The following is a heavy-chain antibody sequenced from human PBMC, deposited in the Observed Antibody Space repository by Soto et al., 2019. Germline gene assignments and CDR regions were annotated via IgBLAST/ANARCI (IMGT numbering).Heavy chain of an antibody. Sequence: EVQLVESGGGLVQPGGSLKLSCAASGFTFSGSAMHWVRQASGKGLEWVGRIRSKANNYATADGASVKGRFTISRDDSKNRAYLQMNSLKAEDTAVYYCSRQASDFWSGKPQYYMDVWGKGTTVTVSS. D-gene: IGHD3-3*01. V-gene: IGHV3-73*01. CDR2: IRSKANNYAT. J-gene: IGHJ6*03. CDR1: GFTFSGSA. CDR3: SRQASDFWSGKPQYYMDV.